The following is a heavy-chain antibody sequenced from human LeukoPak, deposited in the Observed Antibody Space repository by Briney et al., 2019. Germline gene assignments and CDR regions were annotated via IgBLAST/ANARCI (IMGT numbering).Heavy chain of an antibody. Sequence: ASVKVSCKASGYTFTGHYMHWVRQAPGQGLEWMGWINPNSGGTNYAQKFQGRVTMTRDTSISTAYMELSRLRSDDTAVYYCARDTIKKDIVVVPAAMKENWFDPWGQGTLVTVSS. V-gene: IGHV1-2*02. J-gene: IGHJ5*02. CDR1: GYTFTGHY. CDR2: INPNSGGT. CDR3: ARDTIKKDIVVVPAAMKENWFDP. D-gene: IGHD2-2*01.